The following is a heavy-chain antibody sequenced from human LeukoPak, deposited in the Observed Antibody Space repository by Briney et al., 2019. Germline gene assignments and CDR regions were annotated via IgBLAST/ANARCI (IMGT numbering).Heavy chain of an antibody. CDR1: GGSFSGYY. D-gene: IGHD1-1*01. CDR3: ARSWNGDYFDY. J-gene: IGHJ4*02. Sequence: SETLSLTCAVYGGSFSGYYWSWIRQPPGKGLEWIGEINHSGSTNYNPSLKSRVTISVDTSKNQFSLKLSSVTAADTAVYYCARSWNGDYFDYWGQGTLVTVPS. V-gene: IGHV4-34*01. CDR2: INHSGST.